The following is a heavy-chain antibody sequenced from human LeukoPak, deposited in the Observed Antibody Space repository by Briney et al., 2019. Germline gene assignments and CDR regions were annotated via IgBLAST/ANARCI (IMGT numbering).Heavy chain of an antibody. D-gene: IGHD2/OR15-2a*01. Sequence: SAGSLGLSCAGSGFTLRSYSMNWVRQAPGKGLEWVSTLTGGGGETSYADSVKGRFTMSRDSSNNKVFLQMNNVKPEDTAVYYCARCPLEGYEGNYFLYYFDSWGQGTQVTVSS. V-gene: IGHV3-23*01. CDR2: LTGGGGET. CDR1: GFTLRSYS. CDR3: ARCPLEGYEGNYFLYYFDS. J-gene: IGHJ4*02.